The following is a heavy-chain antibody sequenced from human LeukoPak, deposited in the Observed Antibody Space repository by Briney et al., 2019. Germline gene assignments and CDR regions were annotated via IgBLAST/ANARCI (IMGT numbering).Heavy chain of an antibody. D-gene: IGHD3-22*01. CDR3: ARAYYYDSSGYFGDAFDI. CDR1: GFTFSSYA. Sequence: PGGSLRLSCAASGFTFSSYAMSWVRQAPGKGLEWVSGINWNGGSTGYADSVKGRFTISRDNAKNSLYLQMNSLRAEDTALYYCARAYYYDSSGYFGDAFDIWGQGTMVTVSS. J-gene: IGHJ3*02. CDR2: INWNGGST. V-gene: IGHV3-20*04.